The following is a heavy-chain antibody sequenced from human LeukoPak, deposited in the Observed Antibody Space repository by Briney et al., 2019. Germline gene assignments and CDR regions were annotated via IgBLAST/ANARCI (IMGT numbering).Heavy chain of an antibody. Sequence: PSETLSLTCTVSGGSMSSYYWSWIRQPAGKGLQWIGRFYTSGDTNYTPSLKSRVTMSVDTSKKQFSLKLSSVTAADTAVYYCARSINWYSYFDYWGQGTLVTVSS. CDR2: FYTSGDT. D-gene: IGHD6-13*01. J-gene: IGHJ4*02. CDR3: ARSINWYSYFDY. CDR1: GGSMSSYY. V-gene: IGHV4-4*07.